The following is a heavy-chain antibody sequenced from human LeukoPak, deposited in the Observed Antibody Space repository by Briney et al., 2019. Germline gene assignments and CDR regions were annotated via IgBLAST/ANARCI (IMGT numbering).Heavy chain of an antibody. V-gene: IGHV4-4*07. J-gene: IGHJ3*02. CDR2: IYTSGST. CDR3: ARQSFNYYDSSGYYADAFDI. CDR1: GVSISSYY. D-gene: IGHD3-22*01. Sequence: PSETLSLTCTVSGVSISSYYWSWIRQPAGKGLEWIGRIYTSGSTNYNPSLKSRVTMSVDTSKNQFSLKLSSVTAADTAVYYCARQSFNYYDSSGYYADAFDIWGQGTMVTVSS.